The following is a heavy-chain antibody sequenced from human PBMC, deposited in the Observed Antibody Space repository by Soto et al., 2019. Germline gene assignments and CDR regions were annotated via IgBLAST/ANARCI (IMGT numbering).Heavy chain of an antibody. J-gene: IGHJ4*02. D-gene: IGHD2-8*01. CDR3: ARVELGYCTNGVCYTGAKIDY. Sequence: SETLSLTCTVSGGSISSGGYYWSWIRQHPGKGLEWIGYIYHSGSTYYNPSLKSRVTISVDTSKNQFSLKLSSVTAADTAVYYCARVELGYCTNGVCYTGAKIDYWGQGTLVTVSS. V-gene: IGHV4-31*03. CDR1: GGSISSGGYY. CDR2: IYHSGST.